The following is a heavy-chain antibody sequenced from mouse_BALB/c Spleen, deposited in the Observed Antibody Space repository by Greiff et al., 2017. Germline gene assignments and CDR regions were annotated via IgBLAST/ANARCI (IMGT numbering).Heavy chain of an antibody. V-gene: IGHV1-84*02. J-gene: IGHJ3*01. CDR1: GYTFTDYY. Sequence: LQESGPELVKPGASVKISCKASGYTFTDYYINWVKQKPGQGLEWIGWIYPGSGNTKYNEKFKGKATLTVDTSSSTAYMQLSSLTSEDTAVYFCARFDDGYWGWFAYWGQGTLVTVSA. D-gene: IGHD2-3*01. CDR3: ARFDDGYWGWFAY. CDR2: IYPGSGNT.